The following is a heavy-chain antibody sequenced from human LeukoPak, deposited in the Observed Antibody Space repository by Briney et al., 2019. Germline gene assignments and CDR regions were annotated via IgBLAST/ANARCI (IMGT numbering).Heavy chain of an antibody. V-gene: IGHV3-23*01. CDR2: ISGSGGST. D-gene: IGHD6-19*01. Sequence: GGSLRLSCAASGFTVSSNYMSWVRQAPGKGLEWVSAISGSGGSTYYADSVKGRFTISRDNSKNTLYLQMNSLRAEDTAVYYCAKRMSRGAVAALFDYWGQGTLVTVSS. J-gene: IGHJ4*02. CDR3: AKRMSRGAVAALFDY. CDR1: GFTVSSNY.